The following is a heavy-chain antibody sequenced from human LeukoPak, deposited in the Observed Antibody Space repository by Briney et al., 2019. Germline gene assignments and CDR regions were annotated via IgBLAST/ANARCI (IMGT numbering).Heavy chain of an antibody. CDR3: ARDPPTRQYTNSFSLDY. CDR2: ISYDGSNK. CDR1: GFTFSSYG. D-gene: IGHD6-13*01. Sequence: GGSLRLSCAASGFTFSSYGIHWVRQAPGKGLEWVAVISYDGSNKYYVDSVKGRFTISRDNSKNTLNLQMNSLRADDTAVYYCARDPPTRQYTNSFSLDYWGQGTLVTVSS. J-gene: IGHJ4*02. V-gene: IGHV3-30*03.